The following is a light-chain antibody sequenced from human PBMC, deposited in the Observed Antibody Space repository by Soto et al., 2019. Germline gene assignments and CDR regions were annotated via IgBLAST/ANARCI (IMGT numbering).Light chain of an antibody. CDR2: AAS. CDR3: QQYYSYPPT. V-gene: IGKV1-8*01. J-gene: IGKJ1*01. Sequence: AIRMTQSPSSLSASTGDRVTITCRASHDISSYLAWYQQKPGKAPKLLISAASTLQSGVPSRFSGSGSGTDFTLTISCLQSEDFATYYCQQYYSYPPTFGQGTKVEIK. CDR1: HDISSY.